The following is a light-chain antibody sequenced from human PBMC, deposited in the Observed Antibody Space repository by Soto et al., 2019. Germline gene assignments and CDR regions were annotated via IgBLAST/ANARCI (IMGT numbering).Light chain of an antibody. CDR3: SSYTTTSTLGV. V-gene: IGLV2-14*03. CDR1: NSDIGGYNY. Sequence: QSALTQPASVSGSPGQSITISCTGTNSDIGGYNYVSWYQQHPGKAPKLMIYEVSNRPSGVSNRFSGSKSGNMASLTISGLQAEDEADYYCSSYTTTSTLGVFGGGTKLTVL. CDR2: EVS. J-gene: IGLJ3*02.